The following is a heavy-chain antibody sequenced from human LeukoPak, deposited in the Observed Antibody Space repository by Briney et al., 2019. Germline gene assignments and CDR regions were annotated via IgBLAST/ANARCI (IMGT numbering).Heavy chain of an antibody. Sequence: SETLSLTCTVSGGSISSYYWSWIRQPPGKGLEWIGYIYYSGSTNYKSSLKSRVTISVDTSKNQFSLKLSSVTAADTAVYYCARDASADDAFDIWGQGTMVTVSS. CDR2: IYYSGST. CDR1: GGSISSYY. CDR3: ARDASADDAFDI. J-gene: IGHJ3*02. V-gene: IGHV4-59*01.